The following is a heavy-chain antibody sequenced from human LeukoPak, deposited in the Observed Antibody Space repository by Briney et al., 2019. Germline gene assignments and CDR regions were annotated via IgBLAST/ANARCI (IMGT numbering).Heavy chain of an antibody. Sequence: PGGSLRLSCTASGFTFSNFDMGWVRQAPGKGLEWVSAITNRGDGTYFADSVKGRVTISRDNSKDTLYLQLNSLRADDTPVYYCAKDARRTSGWYYFDSWGQGTLVTVSS. CDR1: GFTFSNFD. CDR2: ITNRGDGT. J-gene: IGHJ4*02. CDR3: AKDARRTSGWYYFDS. V-gene: IGHV3-23*01. D-gene: IGHD6-19*01.